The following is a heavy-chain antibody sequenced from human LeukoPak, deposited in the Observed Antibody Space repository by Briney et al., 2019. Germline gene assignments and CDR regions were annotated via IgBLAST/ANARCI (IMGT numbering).Heavy chain of an antibody. D-gene: IGHD3-22*01. CDR2: IYSGGST. CDR1: GFTVSSNY. CDR3: AKDRMVITSRLLDY. V-gene: IGHV3-53*05. Sequence: PGGSLRLSCAASGFTVSSNYMSWVRQAPGKGLEWVSIIYSGGSTFYADSVKGRFTISRDNSKNTLYLQMNSLRAEDTALYYCAKDRMVITSRLLDYWGQGTLVTVSS. J-gene: IGHJ4*02.